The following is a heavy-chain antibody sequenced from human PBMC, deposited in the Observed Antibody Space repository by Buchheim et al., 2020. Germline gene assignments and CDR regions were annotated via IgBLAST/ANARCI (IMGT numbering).Heavy chain of an antibody. D-gene: IGHD4-11*01. Sequence: QVQLVESGGGVVQPGRSLRLSCAASGFSFSTYDMPWVRQAPGKGLEWVALISYDGSDKYYADAVKGRFTISRDNSKNTLYLQMNSLRAEDTAVYYCAKMYGNNYADDGMDVWGKGT. V-gene: IGHV3-30*18. CDR3: AKMYGNNYADDGMDV. CDR2: ISYDGSDK. CDR1: GFSFSTYD. J-gene: IGHJ6*04.